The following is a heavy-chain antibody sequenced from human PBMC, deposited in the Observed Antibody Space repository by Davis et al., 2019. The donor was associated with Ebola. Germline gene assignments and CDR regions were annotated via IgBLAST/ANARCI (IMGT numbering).Heavy chain of an antibody. J-gene: IGHJ6*04. CDR1: GYTFTSYA. Sequence: AASVKFSCKASGYTFTSYAMNWVRQAPGQGLEWMGWINPNLGNPTYAQGFKGRFVFSLDTSVSTAYLQISSLKAEDTAVYYCARDITPGAPDYGDLLYYYYYGMDVWGKGTTVTVSS. D-gene: IGHD4-17*01. V-gene: IGHV7-4-1*02. CDR2: INPNLGNP. CDR3: ARDITPGAPDYGDLLYYYYYGMDV.